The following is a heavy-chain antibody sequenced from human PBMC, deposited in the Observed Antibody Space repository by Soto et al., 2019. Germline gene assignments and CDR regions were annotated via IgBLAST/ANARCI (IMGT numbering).Heavy chain of an antibody. CDR2: ISGGGDTT. V-gene: IGHV3-23*01. Sequence: EVQLLESGGGLXXPGGSXXLSCAASGFXXXXXAMTWVRQAPGKGLEWVSAISGGGDTTSYADSVKGRFTVSRDGSKNTLYLQMSSLRAEDTALYYCAKGRGGSGSLTPRVDFWGQGTLVTVSS. J-gene: IGHJ4*02. CDR1: GFXXXXXA. D-gene: IGHD3-10*01. CDR3: AKGRGGSGSLTPRVDF.